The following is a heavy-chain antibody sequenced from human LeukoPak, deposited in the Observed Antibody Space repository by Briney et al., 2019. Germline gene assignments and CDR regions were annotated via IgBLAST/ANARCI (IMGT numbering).Heavy chain of an antibody. J-gene: IGHJ5*02. V-gene: IGHV4-59*08. CDR2: ICYSGSS. CDR1: GGSISSYC. CDR3: AGHYEGNWFDP. D-gene: IGHD3-3*01. Sequence: PSETLSLTCTISGGSISSYCWSWIRQPPGKGLEWIAYICYSGSSNYNPSLKSRVSISVDTSKNQFSLNLRSVTAADTAVYYCAGHYEGNWFDPWGQGTLVTVSS.